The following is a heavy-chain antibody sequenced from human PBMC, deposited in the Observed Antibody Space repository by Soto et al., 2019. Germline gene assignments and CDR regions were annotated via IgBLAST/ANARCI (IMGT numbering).Heavy chain of an antibody. D-gene: IGHD4-17*01. Sequence: QVQLVESGGCVVQPGRSLRLSCSASGFTFSATGMHWVRQAPGKVLEWVALISFDGRIRYYADYVKGRFSTPRDKANNIVALQMNSLMDDDTAVYYCVKEFRHYGDYPNCFDACGQGTLVTVSS. CDR3: VKEFRHYGDYPNCFDA. CDR1: GFTFSATG. V-gene: IGHV3-30*18. J-gene: IGHJ5*01. CDR2: ISFDGRIR.